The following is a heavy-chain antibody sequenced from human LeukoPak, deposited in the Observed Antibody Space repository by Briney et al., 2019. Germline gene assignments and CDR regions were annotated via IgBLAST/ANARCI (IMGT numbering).Heavy chain of an antibody. V-gene: IGHV3-23*01. CDR3: AKGRYYYDSSGYYWEYFDY. CDR1: GFTFSSYA. D-gene: IGHD3-22*01. Sequence: PGGSLRLSCAASGFTFSSYAMSWVRQAPGKGLEWVSAISGSGGSTYYADSVKGRFTISRDNSKNTLYLQMNSLRAEDTAVYYCAKGRYYYDSSGYYWEYFDYWGQGTLVTVSS. J-gene: IGHJ4*02. CDR2: ISGSGGST.